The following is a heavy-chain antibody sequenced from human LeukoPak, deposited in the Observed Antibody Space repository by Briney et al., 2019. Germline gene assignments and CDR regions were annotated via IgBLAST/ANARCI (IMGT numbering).Heavy chain of an antibody. D-gene: IGHD3-10*01. CDR3: ARVSGQLLIYYYYYMDV. CDR2: INHSGST. V-gene: IGHV4-34*01. CDR1: GGSFSGYY. Sequence: SETLSLTCAVYGGSFSGYYWSWIRQPPGKGLEWIGEINHSGSTNYNPSLKSRVTISVDTSKNQFSLKLSSVTAADTAVYYCARVSGQLLIYYYYYMDVWGKGTTVTVSS. J-gene: IGHJ6*03.